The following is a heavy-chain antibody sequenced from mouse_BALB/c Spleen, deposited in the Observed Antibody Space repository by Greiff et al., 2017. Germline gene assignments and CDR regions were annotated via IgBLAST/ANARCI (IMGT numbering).Heavy chain of an antibody. J-gene: IGHJ3*01. CDR1: GYTFTEYT. V-gene: IGHV1-18*01. CDR2: INPNNGGT. CDR3: ARENFGWDVFAY. Sequence: SGPELVKPGASVKISCKTSGYTFTEYTMHWVKQSHGKSLEWTGGINPNNGGTSYNQKFKGKATLTVDKSSSTAYMELRSLTSEDSAVYYCARENFGWDVFAYWGQGTLVTVSA. D-gene: IGHD4-1*01.